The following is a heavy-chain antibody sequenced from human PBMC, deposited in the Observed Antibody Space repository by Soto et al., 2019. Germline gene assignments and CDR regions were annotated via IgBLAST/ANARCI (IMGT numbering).Heavy chain of an antibody. CDR3: ARDPPDPYGDALDY. V-gene: IGHV3-74*01. D-gene: IGHD2-21*02. J-gene: IGHJ4*02. CDR2: ISNDGSTT. Sequence: GSLRLSCEASGFIFSNYWMHWVRQTPGTGLVWVSRISNDGSTTTYADSVKGRFTISRDNAKNTLYLQMNSLRAEDTAVYYCARDPPDPYGDALDYWGQGTLVTVSS. CDR1: GFIFSNYW.